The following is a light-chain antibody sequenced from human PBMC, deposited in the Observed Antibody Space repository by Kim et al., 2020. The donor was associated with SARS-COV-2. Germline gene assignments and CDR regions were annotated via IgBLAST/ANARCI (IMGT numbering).Light chain of an antibody. CDR3: QQYDTLWT. CDR1: QSINIW. Sequence: DIQMTQSPSTLSASVGDTVTITCRASQSINIWLAWYQQKPGKAPQLLIHDASNLESGVPSRFSASGTGAEFTLTISSLQPDDFATYFCQQYDTLWTFGQGTRVEI. V-gene: IGKV1-5*01. CDR2: DAS. J-gene: IGKJ1*01.